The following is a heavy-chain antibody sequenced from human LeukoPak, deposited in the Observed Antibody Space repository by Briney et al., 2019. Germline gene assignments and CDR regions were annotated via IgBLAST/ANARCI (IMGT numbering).Heavy chain of an antibody. D-gene: IGHD3-10*01. V-gene: IGHV4-39*01. CDR3: ARSPYGSGSYTH. Sequence: SETLSLTCTVSGGSISSSSYYWGWIRQSPGKGLEWIGSIYYTGSTYYSPSLKSRLTMSVDTSENQFSLNLTSVTAADTAVYYCARSPYGSGSYTHWGQGSLVTVSS. CDR1: GGSISSSSYY. J-gene: IGHJ4*02. CDR2: IYYTGST.